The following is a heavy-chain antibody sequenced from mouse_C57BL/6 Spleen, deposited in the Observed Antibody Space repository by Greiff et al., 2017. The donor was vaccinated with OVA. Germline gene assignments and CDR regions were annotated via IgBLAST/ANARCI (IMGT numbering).Heavy chain of an antibody. CDR2: IRNKANGYTT. CDR1: GFTFTDYY. D-gene: IGHD1-1*02. Sequence: EVQLQESGGGLVQPGGSLSLSCAASGFTFTDYYMSWVRQPPGKALEWLGFIRNKANGYTTEYSASVKGRFTISRDNSQSILYLQMNALRAEDSATYYCARYYGPDWSFDVWGTGTTVTVSS. V-gene: IGHV7-3*01. CDR3: ARYYGPDWSFDV. J-gene: IGHJ1*03.